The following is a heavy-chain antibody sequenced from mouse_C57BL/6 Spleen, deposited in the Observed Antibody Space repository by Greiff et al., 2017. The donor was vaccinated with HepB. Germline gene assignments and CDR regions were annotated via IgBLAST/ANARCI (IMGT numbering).Heavy chain of an antibody. J-gene: IGHJ2*01. CDR1: GYTFTSYT. Sequence: VQLQQSGAELARPGASVKMSCKASGYTFTSYTMHWVKQRPGQGLEWIGYINPSRGYTKYNQKFKDKATLTADKSSSTAYMQLSSLTSEDSAVYYCARQTTVVATDFWGQGTTLTVSS. CDR2: INPSRGYT. V-gene: IGHV1-4*01. D-gene: IGHD1-1*01. CDR3: ARQTTVVATDF.